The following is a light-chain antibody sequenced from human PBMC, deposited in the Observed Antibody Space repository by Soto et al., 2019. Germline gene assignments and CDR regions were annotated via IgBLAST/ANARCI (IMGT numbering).Light chain of an antibody. CDR2: GAS. Sequence: EIVMTQSPATLSVSPGERATLSCRASQSVGINLAWHQQKAGQAPRLLISGASTRATGIPARFSGSGSGTDFTLTISSLQAEDFAVYYCQQDYNLPFTFGQGTRLEIK. CDR3: QQDYNLPFT. CDR1: QSVGIN. V-gene: IGKV3D-15*01. J-gene: IGKJ5*01.